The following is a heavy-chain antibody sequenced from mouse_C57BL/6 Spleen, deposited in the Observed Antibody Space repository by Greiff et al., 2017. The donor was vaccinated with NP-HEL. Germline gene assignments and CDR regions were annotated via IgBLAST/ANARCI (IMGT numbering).Heavy chain of an antibody. Sequence: VQLQQSGPELVKPGASVKISCKASGYTFTDYYMNWVKQSHGKSLEWIGDINPNNGGTSYNQKLKGKATLTVDKSSSTAYMDPRSLTSEDSAVYYCARRGYYGPPWFAYWGQGTLVTVSA. D-gene: IGHD2-1*01. J-gene: IGHJ3*01. CDR3: ARRGYYGPPWFAY. V-gene: IGHV1-26*01. CDR2: INPNNGGT. CDR1: GYTFTDYY.